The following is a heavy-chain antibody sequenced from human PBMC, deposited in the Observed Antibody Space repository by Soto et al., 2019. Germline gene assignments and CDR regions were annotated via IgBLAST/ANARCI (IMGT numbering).Heavy chain of an antibody. D-gene: IGHD4-17*01. CDR3: MLELVTTGLYYYYGMDV. V-gene: IGHV4-39*01. J-gene: IGHJ6*02. CDR1: GGSISSSSYY. Sequence: SETLSLTCTVSGGSISSSSYYWGWIRQPPGKGLEWIGSIYYSGSTYYNPSLKSRVTISVDTSKNQFSLKLSSVTAADKAVYYCMLELVTTGLYYYYGMDVWGQGTTVTVSS. CDR2: IYYSGST.